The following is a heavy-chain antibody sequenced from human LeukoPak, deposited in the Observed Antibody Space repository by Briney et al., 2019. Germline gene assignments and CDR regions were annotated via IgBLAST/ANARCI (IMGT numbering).Heavy chain of an antibody. CDR2: IYSGTI. J-gene: IGHJ4*02. Sequence: PGGSLRLSCAASGFTLSSYSMSWVRQAPGKGLEWVSFIYSGTIHYSDSVKGRFTISRDNSKNTLYLQMNSLRAEDTAVYYCARRAGAYSHPYDYWGQGTLVTVSS. D-gene: IGHD4/OR15-4a*01. V-gene: IGHV3-53*01. CDR1: GFTLSSYS. CDR3: ARRAGAYSHPYDY.